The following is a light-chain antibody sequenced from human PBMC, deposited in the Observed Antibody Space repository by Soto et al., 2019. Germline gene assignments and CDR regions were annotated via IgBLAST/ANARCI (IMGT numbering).Light chain of an antibody. J-gene: IGKJ5*01. CDR2: DAS. CDR1: QSVSSS. CDR3: QQRSNWPPVIT. Sequence: EIVLTQSPATLSLSPGEGATLSCRASQSVSSSLAWYQQTPGQAPRLLIYDASKRASGIPARFSGSGSGTDFTLTISDLEPGDFAVYYCQQRSNWPPVITFGQGTRLEIK. V-gene: IGKV3-11*01.